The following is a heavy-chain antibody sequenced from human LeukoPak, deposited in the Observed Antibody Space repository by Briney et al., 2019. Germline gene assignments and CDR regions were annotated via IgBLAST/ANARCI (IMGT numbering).Heavy chain of an antibody. CDR2: ISSSSYI. CDR1: YR. D-gene: IGHD3-9*01. J-gene: IGHJ4*02. CDR3: AKGEGILTTGDY. V-gene: IGHV3-21*01. Sequence: YRLKWSRHPQRKEREWVASISSSSYIYYADSVKGRFTISRDNDKNSLYLAMNRLRDEDTAGYYCAKGEGILTTGDYWRQGTLVTVCS.